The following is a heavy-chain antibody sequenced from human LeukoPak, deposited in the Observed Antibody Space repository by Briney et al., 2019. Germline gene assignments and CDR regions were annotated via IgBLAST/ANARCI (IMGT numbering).Heavy chain of an antibody. CDR1: GGSISSSSYY. V-gene: IGHV4-39*01. D-gene: IGHD3-22*01. J-gene: IGHJ5*02. CDR3: ARFVANYYDSSGRTNWFDP. Sequence: PSETLSLTCTVSGGSISSSSYYWGWIRLPPGKGLEWIGSIYYSGSTYYNPSLKSRVTISVDTSKNQFSLKLSSVTAADTAVYYCARFVANYYDSSGRTNWFDPWGQGTLVTVSS. CDR2: IYYSGST.